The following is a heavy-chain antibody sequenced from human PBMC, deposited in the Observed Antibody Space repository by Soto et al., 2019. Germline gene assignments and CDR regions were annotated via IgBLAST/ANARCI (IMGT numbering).Heavy chain of an antibody. D-gene: IGHD6-19*01. J-gene: IGHJ5*02. CDR3: AILAVPGWFDP. Sequence: PGGSLRLSCAASGFTVSSNYMSWVRQAPGKGLEWVSVIYSGGSTYYADSVKGRFTISRDNSKNTLYLQMNGLRAEDTAVYYCAILAVPGWFDPWGQGTLVTVSS. CDR2: IYSGGST. V-gene: IGHV3-53*01. CDR1: GFTVSSNY.